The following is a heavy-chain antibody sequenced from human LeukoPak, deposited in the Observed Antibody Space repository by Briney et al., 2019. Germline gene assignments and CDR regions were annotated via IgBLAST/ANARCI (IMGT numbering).Heavy chain of an antibody. Sequence: PGGSLRLSCAASGFTFSSYSMNWVRQAPGKGLEWVSSISSSSSYIYYADSVKGRFTISRDNAKNSLYLQMNSLRAEDTAVYYCARGVAFIAAAGTLSDYWGQGTLVTVSS. CDR2: ISSSSSYI. J-gene: IGHJ4*02. D-gene: IGHD6-13*01. CDR3: ARGVAFIAAAGTLSDY. CDR1: GFTFSSYS. V-gene: IGHV3-21*01.